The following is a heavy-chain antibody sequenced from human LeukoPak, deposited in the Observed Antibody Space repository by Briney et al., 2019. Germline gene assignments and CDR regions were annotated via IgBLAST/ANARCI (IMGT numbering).Heavy chain of an antibody. J-gene: IGHJ5*02. Sequence: GGSLRLFCAASGFTFSSYEMNWVRQAPGKGLEWVSYISSSGSTIYYADSVKGRFTISRDNAKNSLYLQMNSLRAEDTAVYYCARGHQTGFDPWGQGTLVTVSS. CDR3: ARGHQTGFDP. D-gene: IGHD2-2*01. V-gene: IGHV3-48*03. CDR2: ISSSGSTI. CDR1: GFTFSSYE.